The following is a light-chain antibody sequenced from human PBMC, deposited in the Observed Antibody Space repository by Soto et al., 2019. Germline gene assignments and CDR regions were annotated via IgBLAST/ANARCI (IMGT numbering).Light chain of an antibody. V-gene: IGKV1-27*01. Sequence: DVQMTQSPSSLSASVGDRVTITCRAIRGISNYVAWYQQKPGRVPNLLIYGASTLQSGVPTRFRGSGSGTDFTLTISSLQPEDVATYYCQRYNSDRGSFGPGTKGEI. J-gene: IGKJ3*01. CDR1: RGISNY. CDR2: GAS. CDR3: QRYNSDRGS.